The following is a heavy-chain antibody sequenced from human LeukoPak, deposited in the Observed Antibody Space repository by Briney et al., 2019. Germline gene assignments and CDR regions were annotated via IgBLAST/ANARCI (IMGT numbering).Heavy chain of an antibody. CDR1: GGSISSSNW. D-gene: IGHD6-13*01. V-gene: IGHV4-4*02. CDR2: IYHSGST. Sequence: SGTLSLTCAVSGGSISSSNWWSWVRQPPGEGLEWIGEIYHSGSTNYNPSLKSRVTISVDTSKNQFSLKLSSVTAADTAVYYCARGVAAAGIGYWGQGTLVTVSS. CDR3: ARGVAAAGIGY. J-gene: IGHJ4*02.